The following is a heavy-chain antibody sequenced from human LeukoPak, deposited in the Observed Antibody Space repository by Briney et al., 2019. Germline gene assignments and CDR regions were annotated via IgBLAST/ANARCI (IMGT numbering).Heavy chain of an antibody. Sequence: GASVKVSCKASGYTFTSYAMHWVRQAPGQRLEWMGWINAGNGNTKYSQEFQGRVAITRDTSASTAYMELSSLRSEDMAVYYCARGKGIAARYLGFDYWGQGTLVTVSS. CDR2: INAGNGNT. J-gene: IGHJ4*02. CDR1: GYTFTSYA. CDR3: ARGKGIAARYLGFDY. D-gene: IGHD6-6*01. V-gene: IGHV1-3*03.